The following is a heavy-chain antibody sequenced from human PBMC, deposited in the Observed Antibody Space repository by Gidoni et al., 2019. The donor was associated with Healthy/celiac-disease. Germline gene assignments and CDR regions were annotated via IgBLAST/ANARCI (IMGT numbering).Heavy chain of an antibody. CDR2: IIPILGTA. J-gene: IGHJ4*02. CDR1: GGPFSSYA. CDR3: ASRFSYYYDSSGYYQQPFDY. V-gene: IGHV1-69*01. Sequence: QVQLVQSGAEVKKPGSSGKVSCKASGGPFSSYAISWVRQAPGQGLEWMGGIIPILGTANYAQKFQGRVTITADESTSTAYMELSSLRSEDTAVYYCASRFSYYYDSSGYYQQPFDYWGQGTLVTVSS. D-gene: IGHD3-22*01.